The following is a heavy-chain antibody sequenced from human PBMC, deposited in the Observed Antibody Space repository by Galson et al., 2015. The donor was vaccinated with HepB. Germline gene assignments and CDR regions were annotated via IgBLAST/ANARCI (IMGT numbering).Heavy chain of an antibody. V-gene: IGHV3-30-3*01. Sequence: SLRLSCAVSGFAFSSYDMHWVRQAPGKGLEWVALISYDGSNKFYADSVKGRFTISRDNSKNTVYLEMNSLRVEDTAVYYCAGYYYDTRNFDFRVYWGRGTLVSVSS. CDR1: GFAFSSYD. D-gene: IGHD3-9*01. CDR3: AGYYYDTRNFDFRVY. CDR2: ISYDGSNK. J-gene: IGHJ4*02.